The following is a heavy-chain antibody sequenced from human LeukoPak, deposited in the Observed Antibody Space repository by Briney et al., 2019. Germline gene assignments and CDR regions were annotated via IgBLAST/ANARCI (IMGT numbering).Heavy chain of an antibody. CDR1: GFTFSDYY. Sequence: GGSLRLSCAASGFTFSDYYMNWVRQAPGKGLEWVANMREDGGETYSVDSLKGRFTISRDNAKNSLYLQMNSLRAEDTAVYYCARGGAAFAEAVYWGQGTLVTVSS. CDR3: ARGGAAFAEAVY. CDR2: MREDGGET. D-gene: IGHD4/OR15-4a*01. J-gene: IGHJ4*02. V-gene: IGHV3-7*01.